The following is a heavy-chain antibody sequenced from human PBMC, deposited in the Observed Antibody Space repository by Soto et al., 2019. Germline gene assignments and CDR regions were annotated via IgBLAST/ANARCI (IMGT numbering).Heavy chain of an antibody. CDR3: VKDMYYDFWSGSHDY. V-gene: IGHV3-64D*06. D-gene: IGHD3-3*01. CDR1: GFMFSSFA. Sequence: AGGSLRLSCSASGFMFSSFAMHWVRQAPGKGLKYVSAISDNGGGTYYADSVKGRFTISRDNSKNTLYLQMSSLGTEDTAVYYCVKDMYYDFWSGSHDYWGQGTLVTVSS. CDR2: ISDNGGGT. J-gene: IGHJ4*02.